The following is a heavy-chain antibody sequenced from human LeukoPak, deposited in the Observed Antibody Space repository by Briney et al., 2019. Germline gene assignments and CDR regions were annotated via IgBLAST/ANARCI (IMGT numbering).Heavy chain of an antibody. CDR2: IYYSGST. Sequence: SETLSLTCTVPGGSISSSSYYWGWIRQPPGKGLEWIGSIYYSGSTYYNPSLKSRVTISVDTSKNQFSLKLSSVTAADTAVYYCARQRRDGYKPDAFDIWGQGTMVTVSS. CDR3: ARQRRDGYKPDAFDI. D-gene: IGHD5-12*01. CDR1: GGSISSSSYY. V-gene: IGHV4-39*01. J-gene: IGHJ3*02.